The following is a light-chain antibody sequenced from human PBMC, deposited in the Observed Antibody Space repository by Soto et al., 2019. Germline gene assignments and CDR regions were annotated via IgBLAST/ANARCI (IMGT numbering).Light chain of an antibody. V-gene: IGKV3-15*01. CDR2: GAS. Sequence: EIVMTQSPATLSVSPGGGATLSCRTSQPVSSDLAWYQQKPGQAPRLLIYGASTRATGIPARFSGSGSGTEFTLTISSLQSEDFAVYYCQQYNNWPPLTFGGGTKVEIK. CDR1: QPVSSD. CDR3: QQYNNWPPLT. J-gene: IGKJ4*01.